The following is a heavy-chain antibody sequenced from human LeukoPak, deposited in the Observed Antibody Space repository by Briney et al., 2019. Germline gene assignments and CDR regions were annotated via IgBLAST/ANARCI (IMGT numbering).Heavy chain of an antibody. CDR2: IYTSGST. CDR1: GGSISSYY. V-gene: IGHV4-4*09. Sequence: SETLSLTCTVSGGSISSYYWSWIRQPPGKGLEWIGYIYTSGSTNYNPSLKSRVTISVDTSKNQFSLKLSSVTAADTAVYYCARHGGDGYNVFDYWGQGTLVTVSS. J-gene: IGHJ4*02. D-gene: IGHD5-24*01. CDR3: ARHGGDGYNVFDY.